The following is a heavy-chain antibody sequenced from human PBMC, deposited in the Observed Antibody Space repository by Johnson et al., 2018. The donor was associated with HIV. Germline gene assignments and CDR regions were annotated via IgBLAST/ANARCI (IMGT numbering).Heavy chain of an antibody. Sequence: VQLVESGGGLVQPGGSLRLSCAASGLTFSSYAMSWVRQAPGKGLEWVSAISGSGGSTYYADSVQGRFTISRDNSKNTLYLQMNSLRAEDTAVYYCAKHIVLVVYAIGAAFDIWGQGTMVTVSS. J-gene: IGHJ3*02. V-gene: IGHV3-23*04. CDR2: ISGSGGST. D-gene: IGHD2-8*02. CDR3: AKHIVLVVYAIGAAFDI. CDR1: GLTFSSYA.